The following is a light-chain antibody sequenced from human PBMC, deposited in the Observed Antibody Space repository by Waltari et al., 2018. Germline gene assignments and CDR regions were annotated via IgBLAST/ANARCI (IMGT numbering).Light chain of an antibody. CDR3: QQYNSYPFT. CDR1: QRLSSY. Sequence: DIQMTQSPSTLSASVGDRVPIICRASQRLSSYLAGYQQKPGKAPKLLIYKTSSLETGVPSSFSGTGSGTEFTLTISSLQPDDIATYYCQQYNSYPFTFGPGTKVDIK. V-gene: IGKV1-5*03. J-gene: IGKJ3*01. CDR2: KTS.